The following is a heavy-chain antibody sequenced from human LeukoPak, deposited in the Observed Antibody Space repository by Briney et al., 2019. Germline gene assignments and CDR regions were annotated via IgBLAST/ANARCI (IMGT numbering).Heavy chain of an antibody. CDR3: AKDLAVAGV. CDR2: ISGNGGST. J-gene: IGHJ4*02. Sequence: GESLRLSCAASGFTFSSYTMSWVRQAPGKGLACVSTISGNGGSTYYADSVKGRFTIPRDNSKNTLYLQMNSLRADDTAVYYCAKDLAVAGVWGQGTLVTVSS. D-gene: IGHD6-19*01. V-gene: IGHV3-23*01. CDR1: GFTFSSYT.